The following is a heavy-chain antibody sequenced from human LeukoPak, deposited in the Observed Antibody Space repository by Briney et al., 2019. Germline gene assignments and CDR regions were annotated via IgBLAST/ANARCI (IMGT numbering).Heavy chain of an antibody. J-gene: IGHJ5*02. CDR1: GGTFSSYA. D-gene: IGHD6-13*01. V-gene: IGHV1-69*04. CDR3: ARSIAAAGINWFDP. Sequence: ASVKVSCKASGGTFSSYAISWVRQAPGQGLEWMGRIIPILGIANYAQKFQGRVTITADKSTSTAYMELSSLRSEDTAVYYCARSIAAAGINWFDPWGQGTLVTASS. CDR2: IIPILGIA.